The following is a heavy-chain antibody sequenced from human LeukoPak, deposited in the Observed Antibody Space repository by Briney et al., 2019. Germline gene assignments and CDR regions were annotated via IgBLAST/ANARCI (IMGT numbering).Heavy chain of an antibody. Sequence: PGGSLRLSCAASGFTFSSYAISWVRQAPGKGLEWVSAISGSGGSTYYADSVKGRFTISTDNSKNTLYLQMNSLRAEDTAVYYCAKDRSGDFSEYFDYWGQGTLVTVSS. CDR1: GFTFSSYA. J-gene: IGHJ4*02. CDR3: AKDRSGDFSEYFDY. D-gene: IGHD3-10*01. V-gene: IGHV3-23*01. CDR2: ISGSGGST.